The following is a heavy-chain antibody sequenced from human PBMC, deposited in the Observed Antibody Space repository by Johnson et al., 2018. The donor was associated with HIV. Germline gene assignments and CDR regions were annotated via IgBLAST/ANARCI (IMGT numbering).Heavy chain of an antibody. CDR3: ARDRTSRQGGAFDI. CDR1: GFTVSNNY. J-gene: IGHJ3*02. CDR2: IYSGGNT. Sequence: VQLVESGGGLVQPGGSLRLSCATSGFTVSNNYMSWVRQAPGKGLEWVSLIYSGGNTYYADSVKGRFTIARDNSKNTLYLQMNSLRAEDTAVYYCARDRTSRQGGAFDIWGQGTMVTVSS. V-gene: IGHV3-66*01.